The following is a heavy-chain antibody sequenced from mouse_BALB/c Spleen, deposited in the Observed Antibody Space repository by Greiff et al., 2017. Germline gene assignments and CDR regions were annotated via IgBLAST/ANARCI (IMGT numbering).Heavy chain of an antibody. CDR3: ARGASYYFDY. D-gene: IGHD6-1*01. CDR1: GFTFSSFG. Sequence: DVKLVESGGGLVQPGGSRKLSCAASGFTFSSFGMHWVRQAPEKGLEWVAYISSGSSTIYYADTVKGRLTISRDNPKNTLFLQMTSLRSEDTAMYYCARGASYYFDYWGQGTTLTVSS. J-gene: IGHJ2*01. CDR2: ISSGSSTI. V-gene: IGHV5-17*02.